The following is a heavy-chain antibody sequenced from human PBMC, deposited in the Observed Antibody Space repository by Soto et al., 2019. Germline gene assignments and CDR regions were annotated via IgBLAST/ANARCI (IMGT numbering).Heavy chain of an antibody. CDR2: IYSGGST. D-gene: IGHD6-19*01. CDR1: GFTVSSNY. J-gene: IGHJ4*02. Sequence: PGGSLRLSCAASGFTVSSNYMSWVRQAPGKGLEWVSVIYSGGSTYYADSVKGRFTISRDNSKNTLYLQMNSLRAEDTAVYYCARVRYSSGWLIFDYWGQGTLVTVSS. V-gene: IGHV3-66*01. CDR3: ARVRYSSGWLIFDY.